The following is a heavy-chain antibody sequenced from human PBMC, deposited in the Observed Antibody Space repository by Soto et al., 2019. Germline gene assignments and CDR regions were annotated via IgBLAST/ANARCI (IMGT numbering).Heavy chain of an antibody. Sequence: QVQLQESGPGLVKPSETLSLTCTVSGGSISSYYWSWIRQPPGKGLEWIGYIYYSGSTKYNLSLKSRVTISVDTSKNQFSLNLSSVTAADTAVYYCARERVVFWSGYSTGNYMDVWGKGTTVTVSS. D-gene: IGHD3-3*01. CDR3: ARERVVFWSGYSTGNYMDV. J-gene: IGHJ6*03. V-gene: IGHV4-59*01. CDR2: IYYSGST. CDR1: GGSISSYY.